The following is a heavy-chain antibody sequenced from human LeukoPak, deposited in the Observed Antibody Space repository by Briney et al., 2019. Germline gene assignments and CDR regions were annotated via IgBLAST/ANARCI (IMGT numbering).Heavy chain of an antibody. V-gene: IGHV4-39*01. D-gene: IGHD3-22*01. CDR2: ICYSGST. Sequence: SETLSLTCTVSGGSISSYYWGWIRQPPGKGLEWIGSICYSGSTYYNPSLKSRVTISVDTSKNQFSLKLSSVTAADTAVYYCARHSAYYYDSSGFDYWGQGTLVTVSS. CDR1: GGSISSYY. CDR3: ARHSAYYYDSSGFDY. J-gene: IGHJ4*02.